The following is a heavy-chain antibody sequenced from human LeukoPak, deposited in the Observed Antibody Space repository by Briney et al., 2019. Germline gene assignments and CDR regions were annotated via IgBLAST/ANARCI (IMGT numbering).Heavy chain of an antibody. V-gene: IGHV4-61*08. CDR3: ARHCHDYYDSSGYIDY. CDR2: IYYSGST. D-gene: IGHD3-22*01. J-gene: IGHJ4*02. CDR1: GGSISSGGYY. Sequence: SETLSLTCTVSGGSISSGGYYWSWIRQHPGKGLEWIGYIYYSGSTNYNPSLKSRVTISVDTSKNQFSLKLSSVTAADTAVYYCARHCHDYYDSSGYIDYWGQGTLVTVSS.